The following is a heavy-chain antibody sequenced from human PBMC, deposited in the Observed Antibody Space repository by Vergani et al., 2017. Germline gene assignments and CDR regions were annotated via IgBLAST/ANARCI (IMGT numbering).Heavy chain of an antibody. CDR2: IYSTGST. V-gene: IGHV4-31*03. J-gene: IGHJ4*02. Sequence: QVQLQESGPGLVKPSQTLSLTCSVSGDSISSGVYYWNWIRQHPGKGLEWIGYIYSTGSTHHNPSLRRRINMSVDTSKNRFSLKLNSVTAADTAMYYCARMGGYDEGDAFRIGYFDSWGPGILVTVSS. CDR1: GDSISSGVYY. CDR3: ARMGGYDEGDAFRIGYFDS. D-gene: IGHD3-22*01.